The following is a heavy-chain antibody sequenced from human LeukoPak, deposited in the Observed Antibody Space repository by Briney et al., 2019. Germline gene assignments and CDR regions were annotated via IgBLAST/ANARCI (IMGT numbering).Heavy chain of an antibody. V-gene: IGHV1-46*01. CDR2: INPNGGST. Sequence: ASVKVSCKASGYTFTGYYIHWVRQAPGQGLEWMGIINPNGGSTSYAQKFQGRVTMTRDTSTSTVYMELSSLRFEDTAVYYCARGPGYSSSWAFYFDYWGQGTLVTVSS. CDR3: ARGPGYSSSWAFYFDY. D-gene: IGHD6-13*01. J-gene: IGHJ4*02. CDR1: GYTFTGYY.